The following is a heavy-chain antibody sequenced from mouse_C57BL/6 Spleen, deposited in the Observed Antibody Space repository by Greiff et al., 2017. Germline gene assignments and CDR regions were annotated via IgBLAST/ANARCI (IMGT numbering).Heavy chain of an antibody. D-gene: IGHD1-1*02. CDR2: ISDGGSYT. J-gene: IGHJ2*01. V-gene: IGHV5-4*01. CDR3: ARDGGYPDY. CDR1: GFTFSSYA. Sequence: EVQVVESGGGLVKPGGSLKLSCAASGFTFSSYAMSWVRQTPEKRLEWVATISDGGSYTYYPDNVKGRFTLSRDNAKNNLYLQMSHLKSEDTAMYYCARDGGYPDYWGQGTTLTVSS.